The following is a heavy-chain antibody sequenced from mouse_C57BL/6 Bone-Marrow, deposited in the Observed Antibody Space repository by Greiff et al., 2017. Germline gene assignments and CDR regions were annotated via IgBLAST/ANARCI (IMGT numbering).Heavy chain of an antibody. V-gene: IGHV1-64*01. CDR2: IHPNSGST. CDR3: ASPIIYYDYSWFAY. Sequence: QVQLQQSGAELVKPGASVKLSCKASGYTFTSYWMHWVKQRPGQGLEWIGMIHPNSGSTNYNEKFKSKATLTVDKSSSTAYMQLSSLTSEDSAVYYCASPIIYYDYSWFAYWGQGTLVTVSA. J-gene: IGHJ3*01. CDR1: GYTFTSYW. D-gene: IGHD2-4*01.